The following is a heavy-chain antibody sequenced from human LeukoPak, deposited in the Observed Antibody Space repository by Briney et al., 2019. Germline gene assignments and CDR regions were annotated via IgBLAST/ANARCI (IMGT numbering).Heavy chain of an antibody. CDR1: GFTFSSYG. Sequence: GGSLRLSCAASGFTFSSYGMSWVRQAPGKGLEWVSYISSSGSTIYYADSVKGRFTISRDNAKNSLYLQMNSLRAEDTAVYYCARDRSPYSSGWFDYWGQGTLVTVSS. CDR2: ISSSGSTI. V-gene: IGHV3-48*01. J-gene: IGHJ4*02. CDR3: ARDRSPYSSGWFDY. D-gene: IGHD6-19*01.